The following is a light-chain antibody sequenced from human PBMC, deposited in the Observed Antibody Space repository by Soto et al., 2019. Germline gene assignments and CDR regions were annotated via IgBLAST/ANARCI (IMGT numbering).Light chain of an antibody. CDR2: EVS. CDR3: SSYTSSSTRDVV. Sequence: QSVLTQPASVSGSPGQSITISCTGTSSDVGGYNYVSWYQQHPGKAPKLMIYEVSNRPSGVSNRFSGSKSGNTASLTISGLQAEDEADYYCSSYTSSSTRDVVFGGGTKLTV. CDR1: SSDVGGYNY. J-gene: IGLJ2*01. V-gene: IGLV2-14*01.